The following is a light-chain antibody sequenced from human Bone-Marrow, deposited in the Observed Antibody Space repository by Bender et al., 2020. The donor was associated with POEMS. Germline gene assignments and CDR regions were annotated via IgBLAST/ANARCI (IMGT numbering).Light chain of an antibody. CDR3: AAWDDGLSGWV. V-gene: IGLV1-47*01. J-gene: IGLJ3*02. CDR2: KNN. CDR1: SSNIGSNY. Sequence: QSVVTQPPSASGTPGQRVTISCSGSSSNIGSNYVYWYQQLPATAPKLLIYKNNQRPSGVPDRFSGSKSGTSASLAISGLRSDDEADYYCAAWDDGLSGWVFGGGTKLTAL.